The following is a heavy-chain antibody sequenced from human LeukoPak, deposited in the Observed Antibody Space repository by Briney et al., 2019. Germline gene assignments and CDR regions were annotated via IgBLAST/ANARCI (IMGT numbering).Heavy chain of an antibody. V-gene: IGHV1-8*01. CDR2: MNPNSGNK. J-gene: IGHJ6*03. D-gene: IGHD6-19*01. CDR3: ARGPQWRGDYYYMDV. Sequence: GASVKVSCKASGYSFTNFDINWVRQATGQGLEWMGWMNPNSGNKGYARQFQGRVSMTMNTSITTAYMELSSLRSEDTAVYYCARGPQWRGDYYYMDVWGRGTTVTVSS. CDR1: GYSFTNFD.